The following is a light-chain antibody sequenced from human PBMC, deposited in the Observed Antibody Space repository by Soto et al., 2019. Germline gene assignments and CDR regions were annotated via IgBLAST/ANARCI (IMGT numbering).Light chain of an antibody. CDR1: QSLLHSNGYNY. J-gene: IGKJ1*01. Sequence: DIVMTQSPLSLPVTPGEPASISCRSSQSLLHSNGYNYLDWYLQKPGQSPQLLIYLGSNRASGVPDRFSGSGSGTDCTLKINRVEAEDVGVYYCMQTLQTPRTFGQGTKVEIK. CDR3: MQTLQTPRT. CDR2: LGS. V-gene: IGKV2-28*01.